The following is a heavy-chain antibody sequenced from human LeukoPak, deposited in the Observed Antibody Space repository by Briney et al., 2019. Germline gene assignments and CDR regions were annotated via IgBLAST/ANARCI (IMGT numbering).Heavy chain of an antibody. Sequence: GSSVKVSCKASGGTFSSYAISWVRQAPGQGLEWMGRIIPIRGIANYAQKFQGRVTITADKSTSTAYMELSSLRSEDTAVYYCARGSPYYYDSSGYSDAFDIWGQGTMVTVSS. CDR2: IIPIRGIA. CDR3: ARGSPYYYDSSGYSDAFDI. J-gene: IGHJ3*02. CDR1: GGTFSSYA. V-gene: IGHV1-69*04. D-gene: IGHD3-22*01.